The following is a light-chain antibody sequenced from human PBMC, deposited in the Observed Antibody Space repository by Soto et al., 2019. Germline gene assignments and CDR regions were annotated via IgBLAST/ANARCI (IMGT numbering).Light chain of an antibody. J-gene: IGLJ1*01. CDR3: CSYTSSSTHV. CDR2: DVN. Sequence: QSALTQPASVSGSPGQSITISCTGTSSDVGGYNFVSWYQQHPGKVPKLMIFDVNRRPSGVSDRFSGSKSGNTASLTSAGVQAEDEGDYYCCSYTSSSTHVFGSGTKLTVL. CDR1: SSDVGGYNF. V-gene: IGLV2-14*03.